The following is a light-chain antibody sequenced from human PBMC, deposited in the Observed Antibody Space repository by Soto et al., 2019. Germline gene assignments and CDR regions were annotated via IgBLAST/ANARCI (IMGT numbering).Light chain of an antibody. Sequence: EIVLTQSPGTLSLSPGERATLSCRASQSVSSIYLGWYQQKPGQAPRLLIYGASSRATGIPDRLSGSGSGSDFTLTISRLEPEDFAVYYCQQYGDSTGWTFGQGTKVEIK. CDR2: GAS. V-gene: IGKV3-20*01. CDR3: QQYGDSTGWT. J-gene: IGKJ1*01. CDR1: QSVSSIY.